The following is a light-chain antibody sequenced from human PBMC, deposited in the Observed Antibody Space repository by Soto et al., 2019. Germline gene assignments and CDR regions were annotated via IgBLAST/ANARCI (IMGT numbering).Light chain of an antibody. CDR3: QTWGTGTLYWV. CDR1: SGHSSYA. V-gene: IGLV4-69*01. CDR2: LNSDGSH. J-gene: IGLJ3*02. Sequence: QLVLTQSPSASASLGASVKLTCTLSSGHSSYAIAWHQQQPEKGPRYLMKLNSDGSHSKGDGIPDRFSGSSSGAERYLTISSLQSEDEADYYCQTWGTGTLYWVFGGGTKLTVL.